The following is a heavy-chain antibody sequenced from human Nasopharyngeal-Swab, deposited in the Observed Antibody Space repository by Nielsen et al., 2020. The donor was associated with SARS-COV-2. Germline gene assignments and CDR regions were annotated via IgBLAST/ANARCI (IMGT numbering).Heavy chain of an antibody. D-gene: IGHD3-22*01. Sequence: GGSLRLSCTASGFTLGDYAMSWFRQAPGKGLEWVGFIRSKAYGGTTEYAASVKGRFTISRDDSKSIAYLQMNSLKTEDTAVYYCTREQPDYYDSSGYYPIPFDSWGQGTLVTVSS. J-gene: IGHJ4*02. CDR1: GFTLGDYA. CDR3: TREQPDYYDSSGYYPIPFDS. V-gene: IGHV3-49*03. CDR2: IRSKAYGGTT.